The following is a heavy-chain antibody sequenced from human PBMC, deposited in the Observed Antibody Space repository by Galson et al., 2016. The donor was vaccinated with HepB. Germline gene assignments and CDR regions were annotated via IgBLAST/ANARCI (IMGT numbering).Heavy chain of an antibody. Sequence: ETLFLTCTVSGDYIRSTNHYWGWVRQPPGKGLEWIGSIYYSGNTYYNTSPLSRVSVSIDTPKTQFSLKVTAVTAADAAVYYCMRHYSSGPRAVDSRGQGTLVTVSS. CDR1: GDYIRSTNHY. V-gene: IGHV4-39*01. CDR3: MRHYSSGPRAVDS. D-gene: IGHD3-22*01. J-gene: IGHJ4*02. CDR2: IYYSGNT.